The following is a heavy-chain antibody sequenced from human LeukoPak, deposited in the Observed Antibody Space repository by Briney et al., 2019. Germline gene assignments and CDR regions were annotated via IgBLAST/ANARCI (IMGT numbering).Heavy chain of an antibody. Sequence: GAAVKVSCKASGYTFSGYGISWVRQAPGQGLEWLGWVSAYNGKATHLKNLQGRVTMTTDTSTTTAYMELRNLSTYDTAVYYCARDDYYGMDVWGQGTTIIVSS. CDR2: VSAYNGKA. CDR1: GYTFSGYG. V-gene: IGHV1-18*01. CDR3: ARDDYYGMDV. J-gene: IGHJ6*02.